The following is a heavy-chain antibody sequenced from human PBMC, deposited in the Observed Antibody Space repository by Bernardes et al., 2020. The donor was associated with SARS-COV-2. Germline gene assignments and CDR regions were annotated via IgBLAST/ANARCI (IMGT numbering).Heavy chain of an antibody. CDR1: GFTFWKYA. J-gene: IGHJ4*02. CDR3: AREWEDYTSSLFDY. CDR2: ISFDGTTR. V-gene: IGHV3-30-3*01. D-gene: IGHD6-6*01. Sequence: GWSLRRSCAASGFTFWKYAMHWVRQAPGKGLEWVAIISFDGTTRYNADSVKGRFTISRDNSKNTLYLQMNSLTAEDTAMYYCAREWEDYTSSLFDYWGLGTLVTVSS.